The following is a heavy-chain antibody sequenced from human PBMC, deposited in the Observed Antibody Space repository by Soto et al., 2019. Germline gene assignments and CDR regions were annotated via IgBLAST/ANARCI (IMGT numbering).Heavy chain of an antibody. CDR3: ARGRGYDFLNKDYYYYGMDV. CDR2: IIPIFGTA. J-gene: IGHJ6*02. V-gene: IGHV1-69*01. D-gene: IGHD5-12*01. CDR1: GGTFSSYA. Sequence: QVQLVQSGAEVKKPGSSVKVSCKASGGTFSSYAINWVRQAPGQGLEWMGGIIPIFGTANYAQKFQGRVTITADESTSTAYMELSSLRSEDTAVYYCARGRGYDFLNKDYYYYGMDVWGQGTTVTVSS.